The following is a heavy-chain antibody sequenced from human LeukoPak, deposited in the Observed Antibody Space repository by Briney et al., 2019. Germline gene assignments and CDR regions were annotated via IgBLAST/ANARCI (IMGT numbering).Heavy chain of an antibody. CDR1: GFTFSSYS. V-gene: IGHV3-48*01. Sequence: PGGSLRLSCAASGFTFSSYSMNWVRQAPGKGLEWVSYISTSSSTIYYADSVKGRFTISRDNAKNSLYLQMNSLRAEDTAVYYCARGRGSGWLDYWGQGTLVTVSS. J-gene: IGHJ4*02. D-gene: IGHD6-19*01. CDR3: ARGRGSGWLDY. CDR2: ISTSSSTI.